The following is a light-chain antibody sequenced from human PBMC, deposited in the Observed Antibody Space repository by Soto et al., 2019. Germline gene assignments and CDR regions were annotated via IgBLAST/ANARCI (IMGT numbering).Light chain of an antibody. CDR3: QQYHSYPYS. J-gene: IGKJ2*01. CDR1: QSVSPW. CDR2: QAS. V-gene: IGKV1-5*03. Sequence: DIHMTQSPSTLSVSVRDRVTITCRASQSVSPWLAWYQQKPGKAPRLLIYQASTLESGVPSRFSGSGTGTEFTLTISSLQPDDVATYYCQQYHSYPYSFGQGTKLEI.